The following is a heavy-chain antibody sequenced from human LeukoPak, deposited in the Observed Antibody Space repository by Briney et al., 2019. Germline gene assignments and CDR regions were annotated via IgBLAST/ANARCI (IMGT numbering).Heavy chain of an antibody. CDR2: ISSSSSYI. Sequence: PGGSLRLSCAASGFTFSRNWMSWVRQAPGKGLEWVSSISSSSSYIYYADSVKGRFTISRDNAKNSLYLQMNSLRAEDTAVYYCARGGERWLQLGGFNYWGQGPLVTVS. V-gene: IGHV3-21*01. J-gene: IGHJ4*02. CDR3: ARGGERWLQLGGFNY. CDR1: GFTFSRNW. D-gene: IGHD5-24*01.